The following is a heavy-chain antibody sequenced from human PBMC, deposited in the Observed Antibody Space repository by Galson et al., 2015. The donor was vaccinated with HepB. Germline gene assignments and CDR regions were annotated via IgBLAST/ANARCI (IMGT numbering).Heavy chain of an antibody. CDR2: IYYSGGT. V-gene: IGHV4-59*01. CDR3: ARGDEYASSWYAGYYYVMDV. J-gene: IGHJ6*02. D-gene: IGHD6-13*01. CDR1: GGSISSYF. Sequence: ETLSLTCTVSGGSISSYFWSWIRQPPGKGLEWIGYIYYSGGTNYNPSLKSRVTISVDASKNQFSLKLNSVTAADTAVYYCARGDEYASSWYAGYYYVMDVWGQGTTVTVSS.